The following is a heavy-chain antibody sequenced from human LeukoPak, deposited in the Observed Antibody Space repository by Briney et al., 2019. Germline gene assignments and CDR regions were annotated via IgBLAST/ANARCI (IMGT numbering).Heavy chain of an antibody. CDR3: AREYYYDSSGYY. D-gene: IGHD3-22*01. CDR2: IIPIFGTA. Sequence: ASVKVSCKASGGTFSSYAISWVRQAPGQGLEWMGGIIPIFGTANYAQKFQGRVTITADESTSTAYMELSSLGSEDTAVCYCAREYYYDSSGYYWGQGTLVTVSS. J-gene: IGHJ4*02. V-gene: IGHV1-69*01. CDR1: GGTFSSYA.